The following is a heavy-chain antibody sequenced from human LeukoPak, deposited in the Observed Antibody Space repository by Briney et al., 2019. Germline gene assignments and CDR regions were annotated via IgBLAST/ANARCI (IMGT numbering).Heavy chain of an antibody. J-gene: IGHJ3*01. D-gene: IGHD3-10*01. CDR2: IKQDGSDK. V-gene: IGHV3-7*01. CDR1: GVTFSNDG. CDR3: AREGTGGFDL. Sequence: GGALRLSCAASGVTFSNDGMHWGREAPGEGGEWVANIKQDGSDKDYVDSVKGRFTISRDHAKTSVYLQMTSLSVEDTAIYYCAREGTGGFDLWGQGTMVSVS.